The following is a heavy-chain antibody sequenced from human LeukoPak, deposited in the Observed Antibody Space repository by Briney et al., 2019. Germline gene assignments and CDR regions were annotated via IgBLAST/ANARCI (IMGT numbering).Heavy chain of an antibody. J-gene: IGHJ4*02. CDR2: INHSGST. CDR1: GGSFSGYY. D-gene: IGHD4-17*01. Sequence: SETLSLTCAVYGGSFSGYYWSWIRQPPGKGLEWIGEINHSGSTNYNPSLKSRVTISVDTSKNQFSLKLSSVTAADTAVYYCAREGDDDYVAVYYWGQGTLVTVSS. V-gene: IGHV4-34*01. CDR3: AREGDDDYVAVYY.